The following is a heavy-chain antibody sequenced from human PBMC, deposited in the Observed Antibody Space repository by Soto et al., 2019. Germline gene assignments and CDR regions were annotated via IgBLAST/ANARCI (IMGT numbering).Heavy chain of an antibody. CDR1: GYSFTSYW. Sequence: EVQLVQSGAEVKKPGESLRISCKGSGYSFTSYWISWVRQMPGKGLEWMGRIDPSDSYTNYSPSFQGHVTISADKSISTAYLQWSSLKASDTAMYYCARHVMGWLQLDWFDPWGQGTLVTVSS. CDR2: IDPSDSYT. D-gene: IGHD5-12*01. CDR3: ARHVMGWLQLDWFDP. J-gene: IGHJ5*02. V-gene: IGHV5-10-1*03.